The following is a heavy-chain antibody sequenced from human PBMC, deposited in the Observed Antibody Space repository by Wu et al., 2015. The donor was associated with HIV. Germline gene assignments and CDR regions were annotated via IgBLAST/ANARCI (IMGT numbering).Heavy chain of an antibody. J-gene: IGHJ4*02. D-gene: IGHD3-22*01. CDR2: INPNTGAA. CDR1: GYSFSAYY. V-gene: IGHV1-2*02. CDR3: ERDYYDSRGSVVREDL. Sequence: QVQLVQSGAEVKNPGASMRVSCKTSGYSFSAYYMHWVRQAPGQGLEWMGRINPNTGAADSAQKFQGRVTLTRDTAINTAYMELNSLTSDDTAMYYCERDYYDSRGSVVREDLWGQGTLIIVSS.